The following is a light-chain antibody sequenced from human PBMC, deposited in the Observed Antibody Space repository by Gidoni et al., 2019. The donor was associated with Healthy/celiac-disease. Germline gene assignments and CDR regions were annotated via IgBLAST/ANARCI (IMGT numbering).Light chain of an antibody. Sequence: DIQMTQSPSTLPASVGDRVTITCRASQSISSWLAWYQQKPGKAPKLLIYKASSLESGVPSRFSGSGSGTEFTLTISSLQPDDFATYYCQQYNSYPETFXXXTKVEIK. V-gene: IGKV1-5*03. CDR2: KAS. J-gene: IGKJ1*01. CDR3: QQYNSYPET. CDR1: QSISSW.